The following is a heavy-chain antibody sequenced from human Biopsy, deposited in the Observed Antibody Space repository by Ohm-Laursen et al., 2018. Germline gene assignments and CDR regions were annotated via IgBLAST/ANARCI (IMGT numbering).Heavy chain of an antibody. V-gene: IGHV4-59*08. CDR3: VRLNRRGNIIFFDY. J-gene: IGHJ4*02. Sequence: SDTLSLTWAVSGGSITADFWTWIRQTPGERLEWIGYRFHSGSPMYNPSLKSRVTISVDTSKSQFSLTLTSVTAADTAVYYCVRLNRRGNIIFFDYWGQGILVTVSS. D-gene: IGHD3/OR15-3a*01. CDR2: RFHSGSP. CDR1: GGSITADF.